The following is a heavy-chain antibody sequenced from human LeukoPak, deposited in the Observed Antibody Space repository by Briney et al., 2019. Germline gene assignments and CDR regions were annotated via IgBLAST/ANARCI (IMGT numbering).Heavy chain of an antibody. CDR2: ISKDGYNT. CDR1: GFRFSDYA. D-gene: IGHD4-17*01. Sequence: GGSVRLSCAASGFRFSDYAVHWIRQAPGKGLEWVAIISKDGYNTDYADSVKGRFTISRDNSKNTLYLQMNSLRVEDTALYYCARNDYGTYYFDYWGQGTLVTVSS. J-gene: IGHJ4*02. CDR3: ARNDYGTYYFDY. V-gene: IGHV3-30-3*01.